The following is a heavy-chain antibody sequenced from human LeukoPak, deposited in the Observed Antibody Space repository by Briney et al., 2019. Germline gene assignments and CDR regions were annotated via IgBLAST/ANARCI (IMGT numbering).Heavy chain of an antibody. Sequence: GASVKVSCKASGYTFTGYYMHWVRQAPGQGLEWMGWINPNSGGTNYAQKFQGRVTMTRDTSISTAYMELSRLRSDDTAVYYCARFGEVGATTWDFDYWGQGTLVTVSS. J-gene: IGHJ4*02. CDR2: INPNSGGT. CDR1: GYTFTGYY. V-gene: IGHV1-2*02. D-gene: IGHD1-26*01. CDR3: ARFGEVGATTWDFDY.